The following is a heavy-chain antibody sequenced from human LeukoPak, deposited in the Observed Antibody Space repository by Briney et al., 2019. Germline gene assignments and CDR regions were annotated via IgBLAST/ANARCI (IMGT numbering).Heavy chain of an antibody. D-gene: IGHD6-13*01. CDR3: ATTLNIATAGYF. Sequence: SGGSLRLSCAASGFTFSSYSMNWVRQAPGKGLEWVANVQQEGSEKYYVDSVKGRFTISRDNAKNSVYPQMNSLRAEDTATYYCATTLNIATAGYFWGQGTLVTVSS. J-gene: IGHJ4*02. CDR1: GFTFSSYS. CDR2: VQQEGSEK. V-gene: IGHV3-7*01.